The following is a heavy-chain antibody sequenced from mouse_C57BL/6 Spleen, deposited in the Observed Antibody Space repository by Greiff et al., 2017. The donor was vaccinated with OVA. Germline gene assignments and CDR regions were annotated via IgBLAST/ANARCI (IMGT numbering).Heavy chain of an antibody. CDR3: ARSLITTVGYAMDY. J-gene: IGHJ4*01. CDR2: IWSDGST. V-gene: IGHV2-6*03. Sequence: VQRVESGPGLVAPSQSLSITCTVSGFSLTSYGVHWVRQPPGKGLEWLVVIWSDGSTTYNSALKSRLSISKDNSKSQVFLKMNSLQTDDTAMYYCARSLITTVGYAMDYWGQGTSVTVSS. CDR1: GFSLTSYG. D-gene: IGHD1-1*01.